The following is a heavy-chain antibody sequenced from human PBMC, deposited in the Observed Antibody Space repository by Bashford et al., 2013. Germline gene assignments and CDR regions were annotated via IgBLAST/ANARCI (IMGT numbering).Heavy chain of an antibody. D-gene: IGHD3-9*01. CDR3: ARGVHASAWLIDY. J-gene: IGHJ4*02. Sequence: WVRQAPGQRLEWMGWINTGNGNAGYSQKFQGRVTITRDTSASTAYMELSSLRSEDTAIYFCARGVHASAWLIDYWGQGTLVTVSS. V-gene: IGHV1-3*04. CDR2: INTGNGNA.